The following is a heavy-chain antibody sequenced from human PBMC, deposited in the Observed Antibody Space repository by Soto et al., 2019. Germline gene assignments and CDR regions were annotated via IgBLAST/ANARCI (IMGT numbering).Heavy chain of an antibody. V-gene: IGHV4-39*02. Sequence: SETLSLTCSVSGVSITTSDYYWGWIRRPPGKGLEWIGTMDYSGDTNYNPSLNSRVTISADPSKNHFSLRLNSVTAADTAVYYCARRTPLYASESSRFDPWGQGALVTVS. D-gene: IGHD3-10*01. CDR3: ARRTPLYASESSRFDP. CDR2: MDYSGDT. J-gene: IGHJ5*02. CDR1: GVSITTSDYY.